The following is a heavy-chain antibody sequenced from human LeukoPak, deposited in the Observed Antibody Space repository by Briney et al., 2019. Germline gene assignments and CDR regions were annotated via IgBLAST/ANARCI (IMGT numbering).Heavy chain of an antibody. V-gene: IGHV3-73*01. Sequence: PGGSLRLSCAASGFTFSGSAMHWVRQASGKGLEWVGRIRSKANSYATAYAASVKGRFTISRDDSKNTAYLQMNSLKTEDTAVYYCAKWMVGGGSSDYWGQGTLVTISS. CDR2: IRSKANSYAT. D-gene: IGHD3-10*01. CDR3: AKWMVGGGSSDY. J-gene: IGHJ4*02. CDR1: GFTFSGSA.